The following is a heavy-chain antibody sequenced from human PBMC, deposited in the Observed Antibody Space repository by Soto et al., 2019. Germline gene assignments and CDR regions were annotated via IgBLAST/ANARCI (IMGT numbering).Heavy chain of an antibody. CDR1: GGTFSSYT. V-gene: IGHV1-69*02. J-gene: IGHJ4*02. CDR3: ARSHDSSGTAVVY. D-gene: IGHD3-22*01. CDR2: IIPILGIA. Sequence: QVQLVQSGAEVKKPGSSVKVSCKASGGTFSSYTISWVRQAPGQGLEWMGRIIPILGIANYAQKFQSRVTITAEKSTSTAYMELSSLRSEDTAVYYCARSHDSSGTAVVYWGQGTLVTVSS.